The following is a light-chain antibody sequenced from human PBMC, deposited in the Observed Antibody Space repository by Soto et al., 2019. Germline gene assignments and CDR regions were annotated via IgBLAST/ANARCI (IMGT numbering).Light chain of an antibody. CDR1: SSDVGSFDS. CDR3: SSFTTSSTLV. J-gene: IGLJ1*01. CDR2: DVS. V-gene: IGLV2-14*01. Sequence: QSALTQPASVSGSPGQPITISCTGTSSDVGSFDSVAWYQHNPGKAPKLMIYDVSNRPSGVSSRFSGSKSGNTASLSISGLQTEDEANYYCSSFTTSSTLVFETGTKVTVL.